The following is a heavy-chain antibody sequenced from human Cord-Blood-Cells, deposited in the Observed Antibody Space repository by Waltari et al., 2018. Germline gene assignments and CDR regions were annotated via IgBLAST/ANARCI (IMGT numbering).Heavy chain of an antibody. CDR1: GYTFTSYD. Sequence: QVQLVQSGAEVKKPGASVKVSCTASGYTFTSYDINWVRQATGQGLEWMGWMNPNSGNTGYAQKFQGRVTITRNTSISTAYMELSSLRSEDTAVYYCARGLATGMTTVTTLLNWGQGTLVTVSS. J-gene: IGHJ4*02. CDR2: MNPNSGNT. CDR3: ARGLATGMTTVTTLLN. D-gene: IGHD4-4*01. V-gene: IGHV1-8*03.